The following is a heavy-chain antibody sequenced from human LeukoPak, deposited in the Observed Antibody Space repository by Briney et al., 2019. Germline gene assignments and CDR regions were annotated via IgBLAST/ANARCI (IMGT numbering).Heavy chain of an antibody. Sequence: GASVKVSCKASGYTFTSYVMHWVRQAPGQRLEWMGWINAGNGNTKYSQKFRGRVTITRDTSASTAYMELSSLRSEDTAVYYCARVRPGTTFGYWGQGTLVTVSS. D-gene: IGHD1-1*01. CDR2: INAGNGNT. CDR1: GYTFTSYV. V-gene: IGHV1-3*01. CDR3: ARVRPGTTFGY. J-gene: IGHJ4*02.